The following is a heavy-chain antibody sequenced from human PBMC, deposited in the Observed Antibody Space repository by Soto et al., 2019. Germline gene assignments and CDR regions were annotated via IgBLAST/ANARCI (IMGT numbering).Heavy chain of an antibody. D-gene: IGHD5-18*01. CDR1: GGSISSSNW. J-gene: IGHJ6*02. CDR2: IYHSGSA. Sequence: QVQLQESGPGLVKPSGTLSLTCAVSGGSISSSNWWSWVRQPPGKGLEWIGEIYHSGSANYNPSLQRRVTMSVDKSKNQFSLTLTSVTAADTAVYFCARLTAVPPPEAYAMDVWGQGTTVTVSS. V-gene: IGHV4-4*02. CDR3: ARLTAVPPPEAYAMDV.